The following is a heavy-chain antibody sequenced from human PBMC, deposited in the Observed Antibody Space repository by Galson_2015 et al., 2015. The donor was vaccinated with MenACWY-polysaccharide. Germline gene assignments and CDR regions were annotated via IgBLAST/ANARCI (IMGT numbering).Heavy chain of an antibody. CDR2: ISASNGNT. D-gene: IGHD3-10*01. V-gene: IGHV1-18*01. Sequence: SVKVSCKASGYSFTTYGINWVRQAPGQGLEWMGWISASNGNTNYAQKFQGRVTMTTDTSTSTAYMELSSLRSDDTAVYYCARDESSWSGSPYVYYGMDVWGNGTTATVSA. CDR3: ARDESSWSGSPYVYYGMDV. J-gene: IGHJ6*04. CDR1: GYSFTTYG.